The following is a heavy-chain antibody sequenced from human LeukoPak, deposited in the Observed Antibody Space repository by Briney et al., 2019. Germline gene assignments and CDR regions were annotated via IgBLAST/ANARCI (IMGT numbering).Heavy chain of an antibody. CDR2: FDPEDGET. CDR3: ARGGDCSSTSRYFPWFDP. J-gene: IGHJ5*02. D-gene: IGHD2-2*01. Sequence: ASVKVSCKVSGYTLTELSMHWVRQAPGKGLEWMGGFDPEDGETIYAQKFQGRVTMTEDTSTDTAYMELSSLRSEDTAVYYCARGGDCSSTSRYFPWFDPWGQGTLVTVSS. V-gene: IGHV1-24*01. CDR1: GYTLTELS.